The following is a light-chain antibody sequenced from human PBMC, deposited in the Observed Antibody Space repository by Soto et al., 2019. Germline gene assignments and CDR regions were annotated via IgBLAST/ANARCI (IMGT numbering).Light chain of an antibody. CDR2: GAS. V-gene: IGKV3-20*01. CDR3: KQYGRSPFT. CDR1: QSVIRNN. Sequence: IVLTQSPGPLSLSAGERATVSCRDRQSVIRNNLAWYQQRPGQAPRVVIYGASTRATGIPERFSGSGSGTDSTLTISRLETEDFAVYYCKQYGRSPFTFGTGTKVDIK. J-gene: IGKJ3*01.